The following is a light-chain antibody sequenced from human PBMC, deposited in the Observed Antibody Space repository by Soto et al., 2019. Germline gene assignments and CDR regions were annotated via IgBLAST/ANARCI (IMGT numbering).Light chain of an antibody. Sequence: DIVMTQSPLSLPVTPGEPASISCRSSQSLLHSNGYNYLDWYLQKPGQSPQLLMYLASNRASGVPDRFSGSGSGTDFTLKISRVEAEDVGVYYCMQPLQSWTFGQGTKVDIK. CDR3: MQPLQSWT. V-gene: IGKV2-28*01. CDR1: QSLLHSNGYNY. CDR2: LAS. J-gene: IGKJ1*01.